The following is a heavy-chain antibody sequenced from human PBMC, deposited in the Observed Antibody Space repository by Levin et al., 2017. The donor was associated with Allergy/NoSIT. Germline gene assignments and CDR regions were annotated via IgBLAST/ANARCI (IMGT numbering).Heavy chain of an antibody. J-gene: IGHJ4*02. V-gene: IGHV5-51*01. Sequence: GESLKISCQGSGYSFPSYWIGWVRQMPGKGLEWMGIIYPGDSDTRYTPSFQGQVTISVDKSISTAYLQWSSLKASDTAMYYCAIRGAAGDSFGYYFDYWGRGTLVTVSS. CDR3: AIRGAAGDSFGYYFDY. CDR2: IYPGDSDT. CDR1: GYSFPSYW. D-gene: IGHD2-21*02.